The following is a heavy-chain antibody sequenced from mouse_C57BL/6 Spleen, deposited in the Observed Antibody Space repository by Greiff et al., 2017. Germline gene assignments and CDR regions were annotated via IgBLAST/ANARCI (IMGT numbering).Heavy chain of an antibody. CDR3: ASRDYYGCMMAY. V-gene: IGHV5-6*02. J-gene: IGHJ3*01. D-gene: IGHD1-1*01. CDR2: ISSGGSYT. CDR1: GFTFSSYG. Sequence: EVKVVESGGDLVKPGGSLKLSCAASGFTFSSYGMSWVRQTPAQRLEWVATISSGGSYTKYPDSVKGRFTISIDKANNTLYLQMCSLKSEDTAMYYCASRDYYGCMMAYWGQGTLVTVSA.